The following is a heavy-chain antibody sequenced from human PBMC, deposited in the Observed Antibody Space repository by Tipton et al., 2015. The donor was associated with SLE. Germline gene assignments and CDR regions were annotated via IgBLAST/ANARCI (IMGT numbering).Heavy chain of an antibody. Sequence: QVQLVQSGAEVKKPGASVKVSCKASGYSFNFYDITWVRQAAGQGLEWMGWMNPKSGNTGYAHKFQGRVTMTSNASITTAYLEVNSLTSEDTAVYYCARVTRVGAPPLGYWGQGTLVTVSS. D-gene: IGHD1-26*01. J-gene: IGHJ4*02. V-gene: IGHV1-8*02. CDR2: MNPKSGNT. CDR3: ARVTRVGAPPLGY. CDR1: GYSFNFYD.